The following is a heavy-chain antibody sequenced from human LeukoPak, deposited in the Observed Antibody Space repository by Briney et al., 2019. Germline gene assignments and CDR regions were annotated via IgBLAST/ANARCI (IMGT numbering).Heavy chain of an antibody. V-gene: IGHV3-53*01. CDR1: GFTVSNKY. Sequence: GGSLRLSCAASGFTVSNKYMSWVRQAPGKGLECVSVIYDGGNTYYADSVKGRFTTSRDNSKNTLYLQVNSLRAEDTAVYYCARGGASELYYFDYWGQGTLVTVSS. CDR2: IYDGGNT. CDR3: ARGGASELYYFDY. D-gene: IGHD2-15*01. J-gene: IGHJ4*02.